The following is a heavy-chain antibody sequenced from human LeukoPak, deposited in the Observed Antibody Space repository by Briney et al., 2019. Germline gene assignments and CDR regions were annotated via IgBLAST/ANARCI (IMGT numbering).Heavy chain of an antibody. CDR1: GFTVSSNY. CDR3: AKDREVVVITSFDY. V-gene: IGHV3-66*01. D-gene: IGHD3-22*01. J-gene: IGHJ4*02. Sequence: PGGSLRLSCAASGFTVSSNYMSWVRQAPGKGLEWVSVIYSGGSTYYADSVKGRFTISRDSSKNTLYLQMNSLRAEDTAVYYCAKDREVVVITSFDYWGQGTLVTVSS. CDR2: IYSGGST.